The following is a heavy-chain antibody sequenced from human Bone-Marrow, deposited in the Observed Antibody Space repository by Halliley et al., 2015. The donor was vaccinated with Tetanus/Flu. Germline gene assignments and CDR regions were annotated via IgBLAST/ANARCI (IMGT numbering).Heavy chain of an antibody. Sequence: GLVKPSETLTLTCAVYGGSFGDSGYYWNWCRQPPGKGLEWIGEIIPYGNINYNQSLQSRVTISVDTSKNQFSLKLSSVSAADTAVYFCAGDMGGDYNSWGQGALVIVSS. CDR2: IIPYGNI. CDR3: AGDMGGDYNS. J-gene: IGHJ4*02. D-gene: IGHD4-17*01. CDR1: GGSFGDSGYY. V-gene: IGHV4-34*12.